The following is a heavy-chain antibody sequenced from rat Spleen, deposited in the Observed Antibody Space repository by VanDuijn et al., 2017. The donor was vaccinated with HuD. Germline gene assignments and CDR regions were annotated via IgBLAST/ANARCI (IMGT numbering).Heavy chain of an antibody. Sequence: EVQLVESGGGLAQPGNSLKLTCSASGFTFSDYAMAWVRQSPKKGLEWVATIVYDGSGIYYRDSVQGRFIISRDNAKNTLYLQMNSLRSEDTATYYCAREVRVAAISTGFDYWGQGVMVTVSS. CDR3: AREVRVAAISTGFDY. CDR2: IVYDGSGI. CDR1: GFTFSDYA. D-gene: IGHD1-2*01. J-gene: IGHJ2*01. V-gene: IGHV5-17*01.